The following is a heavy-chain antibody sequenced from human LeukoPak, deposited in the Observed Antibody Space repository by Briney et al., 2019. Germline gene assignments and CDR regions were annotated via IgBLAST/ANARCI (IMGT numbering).Heavy chain of an antibody. CDR1: GFTFSSYG. D-gene: IGHD6-13*01. J-gene: IGHJ4*02. CDR2: IWYDGSNK. Sequence: GRSLRLSCAASGFTFSSYGMHWVRQAPGKGLEWVAVIWYDGSNKYYADSVKGRFTISRDNSKNTLYLQMNSLRAEDTAVYYCAKVSVLAAAGLYYFDYWGQGTLVTVSS. V-gene: IGHV3-33*06. CDR3: AKVSVLAAAGLYYFDY.